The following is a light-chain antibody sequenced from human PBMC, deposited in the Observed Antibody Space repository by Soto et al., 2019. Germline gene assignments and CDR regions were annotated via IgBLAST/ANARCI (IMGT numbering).Light chain of an antibody. V-gene: IGKV1-39*01. CDR1: QSINNY. CDR3: QQSYNSPYT. CDR2: AAT. Sequence: DIQMTQSPSSLSASLGDRVTITCRSSQSINNYLNWYQQEEGKAPKLLIYAATSLQSGVPSRLSGSGSGTEFTLTISSLQPGDFATYYCQQSYNSPYTFGLGTKVDIK. J-gene: IGKJ2*01.